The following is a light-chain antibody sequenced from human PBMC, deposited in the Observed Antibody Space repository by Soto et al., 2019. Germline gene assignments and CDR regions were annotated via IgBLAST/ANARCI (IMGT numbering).Light chain of an antibody. Sequence: QSALTQPASVSGSPGQSITISCSGTSSDVGGFNYVSWYQQHPGKAPKLKIYDVSNRPSGVSNRFSGSKSGNTASLPISGLQAEDEADYYCSSYTSSSTLVFGGGTQLTVL. CDR1: SSDVGGFNY. CDR3: SSYTSSSTLV. V-gene: IGLV2-14*01. J-gene: IGLJ2*01. CDR2: DVS.